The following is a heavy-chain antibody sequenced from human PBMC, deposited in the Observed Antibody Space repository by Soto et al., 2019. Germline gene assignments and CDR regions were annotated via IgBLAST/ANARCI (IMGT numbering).Heavy chain of an antibody. Sequence: QVQLQESGPGLVKPSETLSLTCTVSGGSISSYYWSWIRQPPGKGLEWIGYIYYSGSTNYNPSLKSRVTISVDTSKNQFSLKLSSVTAADPAVYYCARGWGGYFQHWGHGTLVTVSS. V-gene: IGHV4-59*01. CDR2: IYYSGST. D-gene: IGHD7-27*01. CDR3: ARGWGGYFQH. J-gene: IGHJ1*01. CDR1: GGSISSYY.